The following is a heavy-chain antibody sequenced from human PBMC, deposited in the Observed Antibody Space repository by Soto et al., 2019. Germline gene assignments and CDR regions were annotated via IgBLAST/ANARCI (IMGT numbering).Heavy chain of an antibody. V-gene: IGHV3-23*01. CDR1: GFTFSSYA. Sequence: PGGSLRLSCAASGFTFSSYAMSWVRQAPGKGLEWVSAISGSGGSTYYADSVKGRFTISRDNSKNTLYLQMNSLRAEDTAVYYFSKDSGHYPRFDYWGQGTLVTVSS. D-gene: IGHD4-17*01. CDR3: SKDSGHYPRFDY. J-gene: IGHJ4*02. CDR2: ISGSGGST.